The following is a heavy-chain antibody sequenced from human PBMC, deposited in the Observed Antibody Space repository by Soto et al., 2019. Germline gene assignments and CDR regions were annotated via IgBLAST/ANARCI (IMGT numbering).Heavy chain of an antibody. CDR1: GFTVSSNY. CDR3: ARAVYYYDSSGYYYPIDY. V-gene: IGHV3-66*01. D-gene: IGHD3-22*01. Sequence: EVQLVESGGGLVQPGGSLRLSCAASGFTVSSNYMSWVRQAPGKGLEWVSVIYSGGSTYYADSVKGRFTISRDNSKNTLYLQMNSRRAEDTAVYYCARAVYYYDSSGYYYPIDYWGQGTLVTVSS. CDR2: IYSGGST. J-gene: IGHJ4*02.